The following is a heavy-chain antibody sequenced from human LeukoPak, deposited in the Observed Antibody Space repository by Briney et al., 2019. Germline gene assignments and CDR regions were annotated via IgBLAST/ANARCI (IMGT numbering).Heavy chain of an antibody. Sequence: GGSLRLSCAASGFTFSSYAMSWVRQAPGKGLEWVSAISGSGGSTYHADSVKGRFTISRDNSKNTLYLQMNSLRAEDTAVYYCAKESRDIVVVPAAPFDYWGQGTLVTVSS. CDR1: GFTFSSYA. CDR3: AKESRDIVVVPAAPFDY. J-gene: IGHJ4*02. D-gene: IGHD2-2*01. CDR2: ISGSGGST. V-gene: IGHV3-23*01.